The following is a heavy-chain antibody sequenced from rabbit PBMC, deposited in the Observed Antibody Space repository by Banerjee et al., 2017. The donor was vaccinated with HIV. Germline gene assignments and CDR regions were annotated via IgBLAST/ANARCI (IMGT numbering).Heavy chain of an antibody. D-gene: IGHD5-1*01. V-gene: IGHV1S40*01. CDR2: IYGGSSGST. CDR1: GFTISSSYY. J-gene: IGHJ4*01. Sequence: QSLEESGGDLVQPEGSLALTCKASGFTISSSYYMCWVRQAPGKGLEWIACIYGGSSGSTYYASWAKGRFTISKTSSTTVTLQMTSLTAADTATYFCARDNDGRFYFNLWGQGTLVTVS. CDR3: ARDNDGRFYFNL.